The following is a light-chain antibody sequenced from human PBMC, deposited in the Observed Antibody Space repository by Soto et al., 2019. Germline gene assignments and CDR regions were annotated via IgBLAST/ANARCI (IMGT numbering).Light chain of an antibody. CDR3: QQYDNLPPTWT. CDR1: QDISNY. Sequence: DIQMTQSPSSVSASVGDRVTITCQASQDISNYLNWYQQKPGKAPKLLIYDASNLETGVPSRFSGSGSGTDFTFTISSLQPEDIATYYCQQYDNLPPTWTFGQGTKVDIK. J-gene: IGKJ1*01. CDR2: DAS. V-gene: IGKV1-33*01.